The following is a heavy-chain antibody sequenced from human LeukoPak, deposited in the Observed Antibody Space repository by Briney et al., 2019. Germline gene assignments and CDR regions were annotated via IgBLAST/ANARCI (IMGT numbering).Heavy chain of an antibody. J-gene: IGHJ3*02. D-gene: IGHD6-19*01. CDR1: GFTFISYW. Sequence: GGSLRLSVAALGFTFISYWMSWFRQAPGKGLDWVANIKQDGSETYYVDSVKGRFTISRDNAKNSLYLQMNSLRAEDTAVYYCAREDDEWLENAFDIWGQGTMVTVSS. CDR2: IKQDGSET. V-gene: IGHV3-7*01. CDR3: AREDDEWLENAFDI.